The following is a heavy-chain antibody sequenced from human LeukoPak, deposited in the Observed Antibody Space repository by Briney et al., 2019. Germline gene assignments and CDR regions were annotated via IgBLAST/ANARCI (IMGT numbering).Heavy chain of an antibody. CDR2: INSDGSST. D-gene: IGHD3/OR15-3a*01. V-gene: IGHV3-74*01. Sequence: GGSLRLSCAASGFTFSSYWMHWVRQAPGKGLVWVSRINSDGSSTSYADSVKGRFTISRDNAKNTLYLQMNSLRAEDTAVYYCARGGYFLTGYYMYYFDYWGQGTLVTVSS. CDR1: GFTFSSYW. CDR3: ARGGYFLTGYYMYYFDY. J-gene: IGHJ4*02.